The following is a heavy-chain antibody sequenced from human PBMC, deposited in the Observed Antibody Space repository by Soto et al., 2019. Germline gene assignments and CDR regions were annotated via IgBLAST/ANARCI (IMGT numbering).Heavy chain of an antibody. V-gene: IGHV4-30-4*01. CDR3: ARAPQVGSSGQRFSDAFDI. D-gene: IGHD3-22*01. CDR2: IYYSGST. CDR1: GGSISSGDYY. J-gene: IGHJ3*02. Sequence: SETLSLTCTVSGGSISSGDYYWSWIRQPPGKGLEWIGYIYYSGSTYYNPSLKSRVTISVDTSKNQFSLKLSSVTAADTAVYYCARAPQVGSSGQRFSDAFDIWGQGTMVTVSS.